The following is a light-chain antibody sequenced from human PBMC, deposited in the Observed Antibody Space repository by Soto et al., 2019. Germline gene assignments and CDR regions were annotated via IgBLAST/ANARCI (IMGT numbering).Light chain of an antibody. CDR3: QTWGSGIVV. Sequence: QLVLTQSPSASASLGASVKLTCTLSSGHSNYAIAWHQQQSEKGPRYLMKLNSDGSHSKGDGIPDRFSGSSSGAERYLTISILQSEDEADYYCQTWGSGIVVFGGGTKLTFL. J-gene: IGLJ2*01. CDR2: LNSDGSH. CDR1: SGHSNYA. V-gene: IGLV4-69*01.